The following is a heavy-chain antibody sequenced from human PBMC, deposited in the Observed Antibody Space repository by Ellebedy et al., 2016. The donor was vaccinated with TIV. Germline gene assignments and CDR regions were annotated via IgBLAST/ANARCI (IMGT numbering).Heavy chain of an antibody. V-gene: IGHV3-74*01. Sequence: PGGSLRLSCAASGFTFSSYWMHWVRQAPGKGLVWVSRINSDGSSTSYADSVKGRFTISRDNAKNTLYLQMNSLRAEDTAVYYCARECRPPHYYDSSGIHPLCGWGQGTLVTVSS. CDR2: INSDGSST. CDR3: ARECRPPHYYDSSGIHPLCG. D-gene: IGHD3-22*01. J-gene: IGHJ4*02. CDR1: GFTFSSYW.